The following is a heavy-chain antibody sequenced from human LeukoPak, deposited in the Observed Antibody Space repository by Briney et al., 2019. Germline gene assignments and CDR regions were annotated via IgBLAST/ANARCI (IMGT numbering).Heavy chain of an antibody. J-gene: IGHJ6*02. CDR3: ARSVYGSGSYMDV. D-gene: IGHD3-10*01. CDR1: GSSFSSYG. V-gene: IGHV3-33*03. CDR2: IRFDGDFK. Sequence: GGSLRLSCAASGSSFSSYGMHWVRQAPGKGLEWVSSIRFDGDFKHYGDSVKGRVAISRNNAENKVFLQMNNLRGEDTGVYFCARSVYGSGSYMDVWGQGTTVIVSS.